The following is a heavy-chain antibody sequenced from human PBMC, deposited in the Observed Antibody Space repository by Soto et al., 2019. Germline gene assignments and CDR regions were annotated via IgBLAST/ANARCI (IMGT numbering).Heavy chain of an antibody. CDR1: GGSIRSSDYY. Sequence: PSETLSLTCTVSGGSIRSSDYYWTWIRQPPGKGLEWIGYIYYSGSANYNPSLKSRVTISVDTSRNQFSLKLNSVTAADTAVYFCARATYYSDTGGSPPLDYWGQGTLVPVSS. D-gene: IGHD3-22*01. CDR2: IYYSGSA. J-gene: IGHJ4*02. CDR3: ARATYYSDTGGSPPLDY. V-gene: IGHV4-30-4*01.